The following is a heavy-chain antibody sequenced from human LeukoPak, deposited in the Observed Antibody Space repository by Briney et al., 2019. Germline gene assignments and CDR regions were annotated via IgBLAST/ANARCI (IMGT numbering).Heavy chain of an antibody. CDR3: ARDELDEVVTAIPFDY. J-gene: IGHJ4*02. D-gene: IGHD2-21*02. Sequence: ASVKVSCKASGYTFTSYYMHWVRQAPGQGLEWMGIINPSGGSTSYAQKFQGRVTMTRDTSTSTVYMDLSSLRSEDTAVYYCARDELDEVVTAIPFDYWGQGTLVTVSS. CDR1: GYTFTSYY. V-gene: IGHV1-46*01. CDR2: INPSGGST.